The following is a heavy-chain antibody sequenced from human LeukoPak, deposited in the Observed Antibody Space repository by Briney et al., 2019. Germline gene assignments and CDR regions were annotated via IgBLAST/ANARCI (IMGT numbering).Heavy chain of an antibody. V-gene: IGHV3-30*04. J-gene: IGHJ4*02. D-gene: IGHD3-3*01. Sequence: GGSLRLSCAASGFTVSSYAMHWVRQAPGKGLEWVAVISYDGSNKYYADSVKGRFTISRDNSKNTLYLQMNSLRAEDTAVYYCAYDLRYWGQGTLVTVSS. CDR1: GFTVSSYA. CDR2: ISYDGSNK. CDR3: AYDLRY.